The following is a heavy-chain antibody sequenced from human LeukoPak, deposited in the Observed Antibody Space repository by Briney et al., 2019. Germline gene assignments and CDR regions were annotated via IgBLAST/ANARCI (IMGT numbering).Heavy chain of an antibody. V-gene: IGHV1-8*01. CDR1: GYTFTSYD. CDR2: MNPNSGNT. CDR3: ARGVGGAWTTHNYYGMDV. Sequence: ASVKVSCKASGYTFTSYDINWVRQATGQGLEWMGWMNPNSGNTGYAQKFQGRVTMTRNTSISTAYMELSSLRSEDTAVYYCARGVGGAWTTHNYYGMDVWGQGTTVTVSS. J-gene: IGHJ6*02. D-gene: IGHD1-26*01.